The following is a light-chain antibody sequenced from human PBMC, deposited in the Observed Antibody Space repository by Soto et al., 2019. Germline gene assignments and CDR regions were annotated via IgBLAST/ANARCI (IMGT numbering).Light chain of an antibody. CDR3: RHYGSSPFTT. CDR2: GAS. V-gene: IGKV3-20*01. Sequence: GSQSVSSNLAWYQQKPGQAPRLLIYGASSRATGIPDRFSGSGSGTDDTLTSTRLSPEAFAVNYWRHYGSSPFTTFGPGTRLDIK. J-gene: IGKJ5*01. CDR1: QSVSSN.